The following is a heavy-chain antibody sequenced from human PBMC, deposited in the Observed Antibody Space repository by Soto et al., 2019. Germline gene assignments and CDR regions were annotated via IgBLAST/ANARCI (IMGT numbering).Heavy chain of an antibody. J-gene: IGHJ4*02. Sequence: SETLSLTCTVSGGSISGYYWSWIRQPPGKGLEWIGYIYNSGNTYYNPSLMSRVTISLDTPKNQFSLKLTSVTAADTAMYYCARHYCGGTTCYPDRWADSWGQGTLVTAPQ. CDR2: IYNSGNT. V-gene: IGHV4-59*08. D-gene: IGHD2-2*01. CDR1: GGSISGYY. CDR3: ARHYCGGTTCYPDRWADS.